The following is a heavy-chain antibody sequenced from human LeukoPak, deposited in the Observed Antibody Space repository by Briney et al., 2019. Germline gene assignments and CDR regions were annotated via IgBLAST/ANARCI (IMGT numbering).Heavy chain of an antibody. CDR1: GYSISSAYY. Sequence: SETLSLTCSVSGYSISSAYYWGWIRQPPGKGLEWIGTMYHSGSTNYNPSLKSRVTISVDTSKNQFSLKLSSVTAADTAVYYCARQNYYYDSSGYTPLYYYYMDVWGKGTTVTISS. CDR3: ARQNYYYDSSGYTPLYYYYMDV. CDR2: MYHSGST. V-gene: IGHV4-38-2*02. D-gene: IGHD3-22*01. J-gene: IGHJ6*03.